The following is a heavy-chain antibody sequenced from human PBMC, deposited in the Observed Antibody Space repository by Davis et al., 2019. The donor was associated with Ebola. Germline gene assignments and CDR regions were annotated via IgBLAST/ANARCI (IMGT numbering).Heavy chain of an antibody. V-gene: IGHV3-7*01. CDR1: GFTFSSYW. CDR3: ARRPMTTVTYFDY. CDR2: IKEDGSDK. Sequence: GGSLRLSCAASGFTFSSYWMTWVRQAPGKGLEWVANIKEDGSDKNHVDSVKGRFTISRDNAKKSMYLQMNSLRAEDTAVYYCARRPMTTVTYFDYWGQGTLVTVSS. D-gene: IGHD4-17*01. J-gene: IGHJ4*02.